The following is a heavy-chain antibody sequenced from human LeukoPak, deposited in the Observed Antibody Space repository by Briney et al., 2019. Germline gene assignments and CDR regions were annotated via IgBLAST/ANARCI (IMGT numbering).Heavy chain of an antibody. D-gene: IGHD4-11*01. Sequence: GGSLRLSCAASGFTFSSYWMHWVRQTPGKGLVWVSRINSDGSSISYADSVKGRFTISRDNAKNSLFLQMNSLRAEDTAVYYCARERYGNYNWGQGTLVTVSS. CDR1: GFTFSSYW. J-gene: IGHJ4*02. V-gene: IGHV3-74*01. CDR3: ARERYGNYN. CDR2: INSDGSSI.